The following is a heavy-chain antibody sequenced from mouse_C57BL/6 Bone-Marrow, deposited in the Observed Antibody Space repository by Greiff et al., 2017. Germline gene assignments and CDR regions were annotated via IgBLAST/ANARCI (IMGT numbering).Heavy chain of an antibody. CDR1: GFNIKDDY. J-gene: IGHJ1*03. CDR2: IDPENGDT. CDR3: TTSYSNYGEYWYFDV. V-gene: IGHV14-4*01. D-gene: IGHD2-5*01. Sequence: EVKLMESGAELVRPGASVKLSCTASGFNIKDDYMHWVKQRPEQGLEWIGWIDPENGDTEYASKFQGKATIIADTSSNTAYLQLSSLTSEDTAVYYCTTSYSNYGEYWYFDVWGTGATVTVSS.